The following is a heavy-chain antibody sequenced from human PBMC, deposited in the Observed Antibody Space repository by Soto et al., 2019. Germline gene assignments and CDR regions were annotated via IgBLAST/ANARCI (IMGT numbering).Heavy chain of an antibody. D-gene: IGHD6-19*01. CDR3: ARGRQWLPTWQNY. V-gene: IGHV1-8*01. CDR2: MNPNSGNT. J-gene: IGHJ4*02. CDR1: GYTFTSYD. Sequence: GASVKVSCKDSGYTFTSYDINWVRQATGRGLEWVGWMNPNSGNTGYAQKFQGRVTTFRNTSISTAYMELSSLRSEDTAVYYCARGRQWLPTWQNYWGQGTLVTV.